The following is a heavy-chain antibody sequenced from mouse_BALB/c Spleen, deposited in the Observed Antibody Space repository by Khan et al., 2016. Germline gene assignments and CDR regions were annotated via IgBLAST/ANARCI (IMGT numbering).Heavy chain of an antibody. J-gene: IGHJ3*01. CDR1: GYSITSDYA. V-gene: IGHV3-2*02. D-gene: IGHD4-1*01. Sequence: EVQLQESGPGLVKPSQSLSLTCSVTGYSITSDYAWNWIRQFPGNKLEWMGFISYSGSTSYNPSLKSRISITRDTSKNLFFLHLSSVTTEDTGTYYCTRSSTWDGFAYWGQWTLVTVSA. CDR3: TRSSTWDGFAY. CDR2: ISYSGST.